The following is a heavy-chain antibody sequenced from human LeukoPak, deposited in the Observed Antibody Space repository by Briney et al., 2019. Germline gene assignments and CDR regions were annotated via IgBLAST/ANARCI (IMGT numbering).Heavy chain of an antibody. D-gene: IGHD2-15*01. CDR3: ARKDSAGDYFDY. Sequence: GGSLRLSCAASGFTFGSYEMNWVRQAPGKGLEWVSYISSSGSTIYYADSVKGRFTISRDNAKNSLYLQMNSLRAEDTAVYYCARKDSAGDYFDYWGQGTLVTVSS. CDR1: GFTFGSYE. V-gene: IGHV3-48*03. CDR2: ISSSGSTI. J-gene: IGHJ4*02.